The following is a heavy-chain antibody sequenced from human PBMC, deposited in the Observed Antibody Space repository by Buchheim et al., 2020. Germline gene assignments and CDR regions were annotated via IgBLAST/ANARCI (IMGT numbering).Heavy chain of an antibody. CDR1: GGSISSGGYY. J-gene: IGHJ4*02. CDR3: ATSLWEIQLAWGGAYFDY. D-gene: IGHD5-18*01. V-gene: IGHV4-31*03. CDR2: IYYSGST. Sequence: QVQLQESGPGLVKPSQTLSLTCTVSGGSISSGGYYWSWIRQHPGKGLEWIGYIYYSGSTYYNPSLQRRVTLTVDTSKNQFSLKLSSVTAADTAVYYCATSLWEIQLAWGGAYFDYWGQGTL.